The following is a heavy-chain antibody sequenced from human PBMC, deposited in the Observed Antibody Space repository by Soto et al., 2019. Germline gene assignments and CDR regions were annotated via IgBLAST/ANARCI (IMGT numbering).Heavy chain of an antibody. Sequence: GGSLRLSCAASGFTFSSYAMSWVRQAPGKGLEWVSAISGSGGSTYYADSVKGRFTISRDNSKNTPYLQMNSLRAEDTAVYYCAKYYYDSSGSLFDYWGQGTLVTVSS. J-gene: IGHJ4*02. D-gene: IGHD3-22*01. CDR2: ISGSGGST. V-gene: IGHV3-23*01. CDR1: GFTFSSYA. CDR3: AKYYYDSSGSLFDY.